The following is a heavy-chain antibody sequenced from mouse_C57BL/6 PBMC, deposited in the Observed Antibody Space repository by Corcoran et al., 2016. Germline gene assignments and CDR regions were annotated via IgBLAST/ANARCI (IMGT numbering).Heavy chain of an antibody. J-gene: IGHJ2*01. Sequence: QVQLQQSGPELVKPGASVKISCKASGYSFTSYYLHWVKQRPGQGLEWIGWIYPGSGNTKYNEKFKGKATLTADTSSSTAYMQLSSLTSEDSAVYYCARLNYGLDYWGQGTTLTVSS. CDR3: ARLNYGLDY. CDR2: IYPGSGNT. D-gene: IGHD1-1*01. CDR1: GYSFTSYY. V-gene: IGHV1-66*01.